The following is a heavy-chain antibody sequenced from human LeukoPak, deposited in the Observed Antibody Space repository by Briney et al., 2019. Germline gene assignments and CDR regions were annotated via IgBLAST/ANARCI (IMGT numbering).Heavy chain of an antibody. CDR3: ARDGGSGSSYYGMDV. V-gene: IGHV3-48*03. CDR1: GFTFSSYE. CDR2: ISSSGSTI. J-gene: IGHJ6*02. D-gene: IGHD3-10*01. Sequence: PGGSLRLSCAASGFTFSSYEMNWVRQAPGKGLEWVSYISSSGSTIYYADSVKGRFTISRDNAKNSLYLQMNSLRAEDTAVYYCARDGGSGSSYYGMDVWGQGTTVTVSS.